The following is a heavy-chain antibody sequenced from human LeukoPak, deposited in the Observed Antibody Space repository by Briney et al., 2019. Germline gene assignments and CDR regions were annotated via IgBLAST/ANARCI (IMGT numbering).Heavy chain of an antibody. V-gene: IGHV4-59*08. Sequence: KPWETLLLSFWIPGHSIRCYYWGWIRQPPGKGLGWIAYISDIGSINYNPSLKSRDTISLDTSKNQFSLKLSSVTAADTAVYYCAGHHPRNTVDFWGQGTLVTVSS. CDR1: GHSIRCYY. J-gene: IGHJ4*02. CDR2: ISDIGSI. CDR3: AGHHPRNTVDF. D-gene: IGHD2-8*02.